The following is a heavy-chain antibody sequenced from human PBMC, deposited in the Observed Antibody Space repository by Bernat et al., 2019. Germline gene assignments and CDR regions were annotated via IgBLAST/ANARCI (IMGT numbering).Heavy chain of an antibody. V-gene: IGHV4-39*01. D-gene: IGHD3-3*01. CDR1: GGSISSSSYY. J-gene: IGHJ5*02. CDR3: AGHRGADDFWGGRDWFDP. Sequence: QLQLQESGPGLVKPSETLSLTCTVSGGSISSSSYYWGWIRQPPGKGLEWIGSIYYSGSTYYNPSLKSRVTISVDTSKNQFSLKLSSVTAADTAVYYCAGHRGADDFWGGRDWFDPWGQGTLVTVSS. CDR2: IYYSGST.